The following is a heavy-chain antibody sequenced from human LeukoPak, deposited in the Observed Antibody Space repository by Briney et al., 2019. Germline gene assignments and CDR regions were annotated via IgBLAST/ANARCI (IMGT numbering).Heavy chain of an antibody. CDR3: AKVHSLTYYYDSSGYYFDY. CDR1: GFTFSSYA. J-gene: IGHJ4*02. D-gene: IGHD3-22*01. V-gene: IGHV3-23*01. CDR2: ISGSGGST. Sequence: GGSLRLSCAASGFTFSSYAMSWVRQAPGKGLEWVSAISGSGGSTYYADSVKGRFTISRDNSKNTLYLQMNSLRAGDTAVYYCAKVHSLTYYYDSSGYYFDYWGQGTLVTVSS.